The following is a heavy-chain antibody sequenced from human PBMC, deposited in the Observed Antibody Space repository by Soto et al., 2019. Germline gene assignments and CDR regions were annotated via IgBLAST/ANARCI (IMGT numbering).Heavy chain of an antibody. J-gene: IGHJ5*02. CDR3: ARDRQGDSNYARFDP. V-gene: IGHV1-18*01. D-gene: IGHD4-4*01. CDR1: GYTFTSYG. CDR2: ISAYNGNT. Sequence: QVQLVQSGAEVKKPGASVKVSCKASGYTFTSYGISWVRQAPGQGLEWMGWISAYNGNTNYAQKLQGRVTMTTDTSTSTAYTELRSLSSHDTAVYYCARDRQGDSNYARFDPWGQGTLVTVSS.